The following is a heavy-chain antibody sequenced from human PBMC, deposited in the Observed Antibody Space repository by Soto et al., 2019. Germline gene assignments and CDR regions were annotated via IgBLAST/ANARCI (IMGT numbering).Heavy chain of an antibody. D-gene: IGHD3-3*01. J-gene: IGHJ5*02. CDR3: ARQGLGLRFLEWSRWFDP. V-gene: IGHV5-51*01. CDR2: IYPGDSDT. CDR1: GYSFTSYW. Sequence: GESLKISCKGSGYSFTSYWIGWVRQMPGKGLEWMGIIYPGDSDTRYSPSFQGQVTISADKSISTAYLQWSSLKASDTAMYYCARQGLGLRFLEWSRWFDPWGQGTLVTVSS.